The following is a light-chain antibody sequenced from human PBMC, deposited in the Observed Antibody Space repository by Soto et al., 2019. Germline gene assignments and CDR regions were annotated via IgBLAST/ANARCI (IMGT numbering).Light chain of an antibody. CDR1: NSNIGNNY. J-gene: IGLJ1*01. V-gene: IGLV1-51*01. Sequence: QSVLTQSPSVSAAPGQKVTISCSGRNSNIGNNYVSWYQQLPGTAPKLLIYDNDKRPSGTPDRFSASKSGTSATLDITGLQSGGEADYYCGAWDSSLIAVVLGTGTKVTV. CDR3: GAWDSSLIAVV. CDR2: DND.